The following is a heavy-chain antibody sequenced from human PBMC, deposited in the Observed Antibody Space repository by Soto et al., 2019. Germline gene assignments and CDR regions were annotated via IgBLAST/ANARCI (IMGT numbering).Heavy chain of an antibody. J-gene: IGHJ4*02. CDR1: SGSISSDGYY. CDR2: IYYSGST. Sequence: PSETQSVTCTVSSGSISSDGYYWSWIRQPTGKSLEWIGYIYYSGSTYYNPSLKSRVTISVDTSKKQFSLKLSSVTAADTAVYYCARYAGSLFFFDYWGQGTLVTVSS. D-gene: IGHD2-8*01. CDR3: ARYAGSLFFFDY. V-gene: IGHV4-30-4*01.